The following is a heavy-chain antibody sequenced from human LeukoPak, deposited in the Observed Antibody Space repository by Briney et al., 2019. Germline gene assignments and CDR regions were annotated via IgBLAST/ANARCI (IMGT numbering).Heavy chain of an antibody. CDR2: MNPNSGNT. D-gene: IGHD2-15*01. CDR3: ARTLRRHCSGGSCYSPHLDY. Sequence: ASVKVSCKASGYTFASYDINWVRQATGQGLEWMGWMNPNSGNTGYTQKFQGRVTMTRDTSISTAYMELSSLRSEDTAVCYCARTLRRHCSGGSCYSPHLDYWGQGTLVTVSS. CDR1: GYTFASYD. J-gene: IGHJ4*02. V-gene: IGHV1-8*01.